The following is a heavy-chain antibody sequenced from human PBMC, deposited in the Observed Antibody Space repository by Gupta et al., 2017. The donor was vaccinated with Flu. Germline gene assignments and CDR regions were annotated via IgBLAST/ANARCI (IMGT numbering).Heavy chain of an antibody. V-gene: IGHV4-61*01. J-gene: IGHJ6*02. D-gene: IGHD5-12*01. CDR1: GIFY. Sequence: GIFYWSWIRQPPGKGLDWIGYIYYTGSSNYNPALNSRVSMSVDTAKNQFSLKLTSVTAADTAVYYCARDRVAPYGMDVWGQGTTVTVSS. CDR3: ARDRVAPYGMDV. CDR2: IYYTGSS.